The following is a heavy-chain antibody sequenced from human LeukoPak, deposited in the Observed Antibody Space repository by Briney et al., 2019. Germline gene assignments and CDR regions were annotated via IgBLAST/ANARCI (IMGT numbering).Heavy chain of an antibody. J-gene: IGHJ3*02. Sequence: GGSLRLSCAASGFTFSSYSMNWVRQAPGKGLEWVSSISSSSSSYIYYADSVKGRFTISRDNAKNSLYLQMNSLRAEDTAVYYCARFSTDDAFDIWGQGTMVTVSS. CDR2: ISSSSSSYI. CDR3: ARFSTDDAFDI. CDR1: GFTFSSYS. V-gene: IGHV3-21*01. D-gene: IGHD2-2*01.